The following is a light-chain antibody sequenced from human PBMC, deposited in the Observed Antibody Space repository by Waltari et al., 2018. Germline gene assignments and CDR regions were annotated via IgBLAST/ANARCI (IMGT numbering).Light chain of an antibody. J-gene: IGKJ2*01. CDR1: QDISNY. Sequence: DIQMTQSPSSLSAAVGDRVTITCQASQDISNYLNWYQQKPGKAPKLLIYDASHLETGVPSRFSGSGSGTDFTFTISSLQPEDIATYYCQQYDNLSLTFGQGTKLEIK. V-gene: IGKV1-33*01. CDR2: DAS. CDR3: QQYDNLSLT.